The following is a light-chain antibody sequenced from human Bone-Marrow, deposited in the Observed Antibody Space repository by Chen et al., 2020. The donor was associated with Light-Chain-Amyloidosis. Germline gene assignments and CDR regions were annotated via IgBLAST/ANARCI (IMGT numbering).Light chain of an antibody. CDR3: SSYTSTFPYV. CDR1: SRDVGRYNY. J-gene: IGLJ1*01. V-gene: IGLV2-14*03. Sequence: QSALTQPASVSGSPGQSITISCTGTSRDVGRYNYVSWYQQHPGKVPKLIIHDVSDRPSGVSDRFSGSKSGNTASLTISGLQAEDEADYYCSSYTSTFPYVFGTGTILTVL. CDR2: DVS.